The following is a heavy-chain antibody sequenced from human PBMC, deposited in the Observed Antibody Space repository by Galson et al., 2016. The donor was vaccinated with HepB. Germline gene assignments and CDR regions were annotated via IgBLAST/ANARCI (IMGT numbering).Heavy chain of an antibody. D-gene: IGHD1-26*01. V-gene: IGHV1-69*13. CDR2: IIPTFATP. CDR1: GGSFGSYA. Sequence: SVKVSCKASGGSFGSYAINWVRQAPGQGLEWMGGIIPTFATPTYAQKFQGRVSITADESTRTAYMELSSLTSEDTAIYYCARAQDVGLTRTDYWGQGALVTVSS. J-gene: IGHJ4*02. CDR3: ARAQDVGLTRTDY.